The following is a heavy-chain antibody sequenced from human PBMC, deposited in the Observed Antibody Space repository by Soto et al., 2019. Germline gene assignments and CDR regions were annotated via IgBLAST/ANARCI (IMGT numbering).Heavy chain of an antibody. CDR2: IHPNTGGT. D-gene: IGHD6-19*01. Sequence: QVQLVQSGAEVRKPGASVKVSCKASGYPYTNSYMHWVRQAPGQGLEWMGWIHPNTGGTNYAQKFQGRVTMTRDTSVSTVYMELKRLTSADTAIYFCASDFRTRGWFRQAGNFAMDVWGQGTTVTVS. CDR3: ASDFRTRGWFRQAGNFAMDV. J-gene: IGHJ6*02. V-gene: IGHV1-2*02. CDR1: GYPYTNSY.